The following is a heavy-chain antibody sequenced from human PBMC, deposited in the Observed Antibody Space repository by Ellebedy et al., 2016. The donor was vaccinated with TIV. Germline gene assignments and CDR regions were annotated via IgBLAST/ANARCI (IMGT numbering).Heavy chain of an antibody. CDR2: ISYDGSNK. CDR3: AKFISRDPFISGAYYYFDY. Sequence: GGSLRLXXAASGFTFSSYAMHWVRQAPGKGLEWVAVISYDGSNKYYADSVKGRFTISRDNSKNTLYLQMNSLRAEDTAVYYCAKFISRDPFISGAYYYFDYWGQGTLVTVSS. CDR1: GFTFSSYA. J-gene: IGHJ4*02. V-gene: IGHV3-30*04. D-gene: IGHD5-12*01.